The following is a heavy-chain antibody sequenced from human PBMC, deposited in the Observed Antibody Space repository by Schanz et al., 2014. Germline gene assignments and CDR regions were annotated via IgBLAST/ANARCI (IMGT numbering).Heavy chain of an antibody. J-gene: IGHJ4*02. Sequence: QVQLVQSAPEVKKPGASVRVSCKASGYSFTTYDINWVRQAPGQGLEWMGWMNPNSGNTGYAQKFQGRVTITADESTSTVYMELSSLRSEDTAVYYCARGDIASGWSRTFDYWGQGTLVTVSS. D-gene: IGHD6-19*01. V-gene: IGHV1-8*01. CDR2: MNPNSGNT. CDR1: GYSFTTYD. CDR3: ARGDIASGWSRTFDY.